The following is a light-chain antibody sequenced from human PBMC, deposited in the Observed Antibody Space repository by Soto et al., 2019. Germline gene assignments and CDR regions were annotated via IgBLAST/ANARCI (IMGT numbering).Light chain of an antibody. CDR3: QHRARWPLT. J-gene: IGKJ4*01. CDR1: QSVTIK. CDR2: VAS. Sequence: EVVLTQSPAILSLSPGERATLSCRASQSVTIKLAWYQQKPGAPPRLLWYVASTRATGAPTRFSGSESGRDFTLSISRLEPEDSAFYFCQHRARWPLTFGGGTKGDIK. V-gene: IGKV3-11*02.